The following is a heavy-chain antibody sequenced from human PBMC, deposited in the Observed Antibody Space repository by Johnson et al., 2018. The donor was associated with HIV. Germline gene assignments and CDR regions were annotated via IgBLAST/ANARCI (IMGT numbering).Heavy chain of an antibody. Sequence: QVQLVESGGGVVQPGRSLRLSCAASGFTFSSYGMHWVRQAPGKGLEWVAVIWYDGSNKYYADSVKGRFTISRDNSKNTLYLQMNSLRAEDTAVYYCARDLSRGGIAARLGAFYIWGQGTMVTVSS. CDR2: IWYDGSNK. D-gene: IGHD6-6*01. CDR3: ARDLSRGGIAARLGAFYI. J-gene: IGHJ3*02. CDR1: GFTFSSYG. V-gene: IGHV3-30*19.